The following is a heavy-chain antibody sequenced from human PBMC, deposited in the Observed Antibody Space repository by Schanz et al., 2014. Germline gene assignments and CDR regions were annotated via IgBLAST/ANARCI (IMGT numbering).Heavy chain of an antibody. Sequence: VQLLESGGGLVQPGGSLRLSCLASGFAFSSYGMNWLRQAPGKGLEWVAVIWYDGSNKYYADSVKGRFTISRDNSKNTLFLQMNSLRAEDTAVYYCAASSGWHPSTDYWGQGTLVTVSS. J-gene: IGHJ4*02. CDR2: IWYDGSNK. D-gene: IGHD6-19*01. CDR1: GFAFSSYG. CDR3: AASSGWHPSTDY. V-gene: IGHV3-33*08.